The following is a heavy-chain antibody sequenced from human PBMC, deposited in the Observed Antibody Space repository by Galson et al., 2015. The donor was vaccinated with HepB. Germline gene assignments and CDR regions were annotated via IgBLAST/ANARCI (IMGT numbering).Heavy chain of an antibody. Sequence: AISGSGGSTYYADSVKGRFTISRDNSKNTLYLQMNSLRAEDTAVYYCAKTKQQLADTYYYYYGMDVWGQGTTVTVSS. CDR3: AKTKQQLADTYYYYYGMDV. V-gene: IGHV3-23*01. J-gene: IGHJ6*02. CDR2: ISGSGGST. D-gene: IGHD6-13*01.